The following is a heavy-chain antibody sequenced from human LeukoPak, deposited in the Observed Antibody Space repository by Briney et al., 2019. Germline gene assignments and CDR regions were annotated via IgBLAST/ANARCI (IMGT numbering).Heavy chain of an antibody. V-gene: IGHV3-74*01. Sequence: GGSLRLSCAASGFTFSSYWMHWVRQAPGKGLVWVSRINSDGSSTSYADSVKGRFTISRDNAKNSLYLQMNSLRAEDTAVYYCARVGVTSYGMDVWGQGTTVTVSS. D-gene: IGHD3-16*01. CDR1: GFTFSSYW. CDR3: ARVGVTSYGMDV. J-gene: IGHJ6*02. CDR2: INSDGSST.